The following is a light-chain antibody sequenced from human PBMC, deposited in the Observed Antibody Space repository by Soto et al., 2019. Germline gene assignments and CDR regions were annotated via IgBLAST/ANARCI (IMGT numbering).Light chain of an antibody. J-gene: IGKJ5*01. CDR1: QSVSSSY. V-gene: IGKV3-20*01. CDR3: QQYDSSPPIT. CDR2: DAS. Sequence: EIVLTQSPGTLSLSPGERATLSCRASQSVSSSYLAWYQQKPGQAPRLLIYDASNRATGIPARFSGSGSGTEFALTISSLQSEDFAVYYCQQYDSSPPITFGQGTRLEIK.